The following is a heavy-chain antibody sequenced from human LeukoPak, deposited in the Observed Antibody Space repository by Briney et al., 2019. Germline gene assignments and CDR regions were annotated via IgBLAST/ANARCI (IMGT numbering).Heavy chain of an antibody. CDR1: GFTFSSYS. J-gene: IGHJ4*02. V-gene: IGHV3-21*01. CDR3: ARDNYYDSSARSALDY. CDR2: ISSSSSYI. D-gene: IGHD3-22*01. Sequence: GVSLRLSCAASGFTFSSYSMNWVRQAPGKGLEWVSSISSSSSYIYYADSVKGRFTISRDNAKNSLYLQMNSLRAEGTAVYYCARDNYYDSSARSALDYWGQGTLVTVSS.